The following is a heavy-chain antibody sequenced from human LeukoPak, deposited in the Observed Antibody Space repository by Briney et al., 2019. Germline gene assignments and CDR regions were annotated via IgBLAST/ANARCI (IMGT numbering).Heavy chain of an antibody. D-gene: IGHD1-1*01. V-gene: IGHV3-23*01. J-gene: IGHJ4*02. CDR3: AKGQELDDGVFDS. CDR2: IRSNGDTT. CDR1: GFTFSSLA. Sequence: SGGSLRLSCTASGFTFSSLAMTWVRQAPGKGLEWVSTIRSNGDTTYSADSVKGRFTISRDNSKNTLYLELNSLRVEDTATFYCAKGQELDDGVFDSWGQGTMVTVSS.